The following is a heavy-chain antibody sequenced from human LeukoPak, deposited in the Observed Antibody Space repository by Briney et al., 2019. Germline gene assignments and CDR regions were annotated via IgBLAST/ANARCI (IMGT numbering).Heavy chain of an antibody. CDR1: RFTFSGYV. CDR2: IWNDGNNK. D-gene: IGHD6-13*01. Sequence: HPGGSLRLSCAASRFTFSGYVMHWVRQAPGKGLEWVAVIWNDGNNKYYVDSVKGRFTISRDNSKITLYLQMNSLRAEDTAVYYCARETVMGAVGTFEIWGHGTMVTVSS. CDR3: ARETVMGAVGTFEI. V-gene: IGHV3-33*01. J-gene: IGHJ3*02.